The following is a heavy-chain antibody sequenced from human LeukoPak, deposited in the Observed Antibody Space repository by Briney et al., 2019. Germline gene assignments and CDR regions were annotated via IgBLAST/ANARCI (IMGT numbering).Heavy chain of an antibody. CDR2: INHSRST. CDR3: ARGGYNWFDP. V-gene: IGHV4-34*01. D-gene: IGHD6-13*01. CDR1: GGSFSGYY. J-gene: IGHJ5*02. Sequence: SSEPLSLTCAVYGGSFSGYYRSWIRQPPGKGLEWIGEINHSRSTNYNPSLKSRVTISVDTSKNQFSLKLSSVTAADTAVYYCARGGYNWFDPWGEGTLVTVSS.